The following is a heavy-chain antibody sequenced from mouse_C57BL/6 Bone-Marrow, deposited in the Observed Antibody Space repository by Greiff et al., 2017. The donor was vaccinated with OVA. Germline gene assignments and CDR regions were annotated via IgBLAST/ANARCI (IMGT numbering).Heavy chain of an antibody. D-gene: IGHD2-3*01. J-gene: IGHJ3*01. Sequence: EVQLQQSGPVLVKPGASVKMSCKASGYTFTDYYMNWVKQSHGKSLEWIGVINPYNGGTSYNQKFKGKATLTVDKSSSTAYMELNSLTSEDSAVYYCARSRWLLRAWFAYWGQGTLVTVSA. CDR2: INPYNGGT. CDR1: GYTFTDYY. CDR3: ARSRWLLRAWFAY. V-gene: IGHV1-19*01.